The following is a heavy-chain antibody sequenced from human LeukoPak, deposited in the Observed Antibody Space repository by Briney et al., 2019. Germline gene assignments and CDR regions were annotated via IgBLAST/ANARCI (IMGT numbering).Heavy chain of an antibody. Sequence: GGSLRLSCAASGFTFSSYDMHWVRQATGKGLEWVSAIGTAGDTYYPGSVKGRFTISRENAKNSLYLQMNSLRAGDTAVYYCARAGVYGDYGYWSQGTLVTVSS. CDR3: ARAGVYGDYGY. D-gene: IGHD4-17*01. CDR2: IGTAGDT. J-gene: IGHJ4*02. CDR1: GFTFSSYD. V-gene: IGHV3-13*01.